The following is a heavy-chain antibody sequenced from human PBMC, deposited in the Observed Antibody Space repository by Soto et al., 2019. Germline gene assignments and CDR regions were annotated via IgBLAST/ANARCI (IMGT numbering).Heavy chain of an antibody. CDR3: ARAWKPSSVTPLIAGALDV. J-gene: IGHJ3*01. D-gene: IGHD4-17*01. Sequence: EAQLVESGGGLVQPGGSLILSCVASGFTVNTNYMSWVRQAPGKGLEWVSVIYSDGTAYYTDSVTGRFTISRHNYMNTVYLQMNSLRPEDTAMYYCARAWKPSSVTPLIAGALDVWGQGTIVTVSS. V-gene: IGHV3-53*04. CDR1: GFTVNTNY. CDR2: IYSDGTA.